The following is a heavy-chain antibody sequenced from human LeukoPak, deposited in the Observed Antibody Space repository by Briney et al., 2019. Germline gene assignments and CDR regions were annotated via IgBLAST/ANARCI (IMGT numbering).Heavy chain of an antibody. CDR2: MNPNSGNT. D-gene: IGHD3-22*01. Sequence: ASVKVSFKASGYTFTSYDINWVRQATGQGLEWMGWMNPNSGNTGYAQKFQGRVTMTRNTSISTAYMELSSLRSEDTAVYYCARGTHYYDSSGNHPINWFDPWGQGTLVTVSS. J-gene: IGHJ5*02. CDR1: GYTFTSYD. V-gene: IGHV1-8*01. CDR3: ARGTHYYDSSGNHPINWFDP.